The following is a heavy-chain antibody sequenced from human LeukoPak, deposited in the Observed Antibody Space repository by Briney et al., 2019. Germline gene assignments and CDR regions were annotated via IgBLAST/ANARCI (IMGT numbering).Heavy chain of an antibody. CDR1: GATFTSYA. J-gene: IGHJ6*03. D-gene: IGHD5-18*01. V-gene: IGHV1-69*05. Sequence: SVKLSCTASGATFTSYAISWVRQAPGQGLEWMGGIIPIFSTANYAQKFKGSITITTDESTSTAYMELSSLRSEDTAVYYCARGAQLWSPGGFYYYYMDVWGKGTTVTVSS. CDR3: ARGAQLWSPGGFYYYYMDV. CDR2: IIPIFSTA.